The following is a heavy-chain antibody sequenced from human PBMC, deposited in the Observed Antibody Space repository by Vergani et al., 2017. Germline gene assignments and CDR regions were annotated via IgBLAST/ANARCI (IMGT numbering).Heavy chain of an antibody. CDR3: VRDVRVSRT. CDR2: IYSGGST. V-gene: IGHV3-66*02. CDR1: GFTVSSNY. Sequence: VRLVESGGGVVQPGGSLRLSCAASGFTVSSNYMSWVRQAPGKGLEWVSVIYSGGSTYYADSVKGRFTLTRDDSKNTLHLQMNSLRPEDTAVYYCVRDVRVSRTWGQGTLVAVSS. J-gene: IGHJ3*01.